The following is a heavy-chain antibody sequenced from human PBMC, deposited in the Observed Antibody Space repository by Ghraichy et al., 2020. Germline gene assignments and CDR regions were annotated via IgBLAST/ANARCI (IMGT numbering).Heavy chain of an antibody. J-gene: IGHJ4*02. V-gene: IGHV3-53*01. Sequence: GESLNISCAASGFTVSSNYMSWVRQAPGEGLERVSVIYSGGSTYYADDVKGRFTISRDKSKNTLYLQMNSLRAEDTAVYYCARDLNYDILAGVPGYFDYWGQGTLVTVSS. CDR2: IYSGGST. D-gene: IGHD3-9*01. CDR3: ARDLNYDILAGVPGYFDY. CDR1: GFTVSSNY.